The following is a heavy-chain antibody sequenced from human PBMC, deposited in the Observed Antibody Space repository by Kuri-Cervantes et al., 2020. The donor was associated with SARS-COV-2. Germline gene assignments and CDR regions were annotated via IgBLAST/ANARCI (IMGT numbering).Heavy chain of an antibody. CDR3: ARDGPVEVTGTFDC. CDR2: ISGSGGST. CDR1: GFTFSSYS. Sequence: GGSLRLSCAASGFTFSSYSMNWVRQAPGKGLEWVSAISGSGGSTYYADSVKGRFTISRDNSKNTLYLQMSSLRAEDAALYYCARDGPVEVTGTFDCWGQGTLVTVSS. V-gene: IGHV3-23*01. D-gene: IGHD6-19*01. J-gene: IGHJ4*02.